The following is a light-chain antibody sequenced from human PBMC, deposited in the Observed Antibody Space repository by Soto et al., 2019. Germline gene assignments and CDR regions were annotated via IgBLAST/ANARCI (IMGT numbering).Light chain of an antibody. V-gene: IGLV2-11*01. Sequence: QSALTQPRSVSWSPGQSVTIACTVTSSDVGGYNYVSWYQQHPGKAPKLMIYDVSKRPSGVPDRFSGSKSGNTASLTISGLQAEDEADYYCCSYAGSYTYVFGTGTKVTVL. CDR3: CSYAGSYTYV. CDR1: SSDVGGYNY. CDR2: DVS. J-gene: IGLJ1*01.